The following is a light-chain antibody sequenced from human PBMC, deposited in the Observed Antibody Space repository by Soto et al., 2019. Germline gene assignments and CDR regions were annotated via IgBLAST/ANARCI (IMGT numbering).Light chain of an antibody. CDR3: CSYAGSGTFV. Sequence: QSVLTQPASVSGSPGQSITISCTGTSSDVGSYDLVSWYQQPPGKAPKLMIYEDTKRPSGISTRFSGSKSGNAASLTISGLQAEDEADYYCCSYAGSGTFVFGTGTNSPS. J-gene: IGLJ1*01. CDR2: EDT. V-gene: IGLV2-23*01. CDR1: SSDVGSYDL.